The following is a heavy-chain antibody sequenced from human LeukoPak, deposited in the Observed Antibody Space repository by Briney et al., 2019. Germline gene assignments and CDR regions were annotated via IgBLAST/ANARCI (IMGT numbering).Heavy chain of an antibody. D-gene: IGHD3-3*01. V-gene: IGHV4-39*07. CDR2: IYYSGST. CDR1: GGSISSSSYY. Sequence: SETLSLTCTVSGGSISSSSYYWGWIRQPPGKGLEWIGSIYYSGSTYYNPSLKSRVTISVDTSKNQFSLKLSSVTAADTAVYYCVLGYYDFWSGYYVFDYWGQGTLVTVSS. CDR3: VLGYYDFWSGYYVFDY. J-gene: IGHJ4*02.